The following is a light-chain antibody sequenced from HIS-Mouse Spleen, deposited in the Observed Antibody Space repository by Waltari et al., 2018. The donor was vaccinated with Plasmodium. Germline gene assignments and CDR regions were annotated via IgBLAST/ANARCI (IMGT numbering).Light chain of an antibody. V-gene: IGKV3-15*01. CDR3: QQYNNWSFT. Sequence: EIVMTQSPATLSASPGERATLSCRASQSVSSNFAWYQQKPGQAPRVLIYGASTRATGIPARFSGSGSGTEFTLTISSLQSEDFAVYYCQQYNNWSFTFGPGTKVDIK. J-gene: IGKJ3*01. CDR1: QSVSSN. CDR2: GAS.